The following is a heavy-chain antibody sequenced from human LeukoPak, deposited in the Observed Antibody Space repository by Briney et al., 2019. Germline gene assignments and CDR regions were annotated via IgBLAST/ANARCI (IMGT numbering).Heavy chain of an antibody. CDR3: ARSSVTFGGVIVLGFGY. Sequence: SVKVSCKASGGTFSSYAISWVRQAPGQGLEWMGGIIPIFGTANYAQKFQGRVTITADKTTITAYMELSRLRSEDMAVYYCARSSVTFGGVIVLGFGYWGQGTLVTVSS. D-gene: IGHD3-16*02. CDR2: IIPIFGTA. J-gene: IGHJ4*02. V-gene: IGHV1-69*06. CDR1: GGTFSSYA.